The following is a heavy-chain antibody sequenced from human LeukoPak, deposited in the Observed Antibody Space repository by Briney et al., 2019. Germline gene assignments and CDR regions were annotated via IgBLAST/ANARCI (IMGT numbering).Heavy chain of an antibody. CDR3: ARTEYGGYSLDY. CDR2: ISSSSSYI. D-gene: IGHD4/OR15-4a*01. Sequence: GGSLRLTCAASGFTFSSYSMNWVRQAPGKGLEWVSSISSSSSYIYYADSVKGRFTISRDNAKNSLYLQMNSLRAEDTAVYYCARTEYGGYSLDYWGQGTLVTVSS. V-gene: IGHV3-21*01. CDR1: GFTFSSYS. J-gene: IGHJ4*02.